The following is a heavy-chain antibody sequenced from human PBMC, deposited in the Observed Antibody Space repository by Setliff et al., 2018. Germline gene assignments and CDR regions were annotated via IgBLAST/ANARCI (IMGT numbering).Heavy chain of an antibody. CDR3: RYWSGYYNNDY. CDR1: GGSFSSFY. V-gene: IGHV4-34*01. D-gene: IGHD3-3*01. J-gene: IGHJ4*02. CDR2: INHSGTT. Sequence: SETLSLTCAVYGGSFSSFYWSWIRQPPGKGLEWIGEINHSGTTNYNPSLKSRVTISVDTSKKQFSLKLSSVTAADTAVYYCRYWSGYYNNDYWGQGTLVTVSS.